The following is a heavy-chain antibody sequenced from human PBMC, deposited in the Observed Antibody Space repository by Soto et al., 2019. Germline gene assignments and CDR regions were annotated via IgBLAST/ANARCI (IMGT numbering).Heavy chain of an antibody. J-gene: IGHJ4*02. CDR2: ISSSGDHT. CDR3: AKLLRPGLQFFDF. D-gene: IGHD4-4*01. V-gene: IGHV3-23*01. Sequence: EVQLLESGGGLVQPGGSLRLSCAASGFTFSDYAMSWVRQAPGKGLDWVSAISSSGDHTFYADSVKGRFTISRDNSKNTLYPQVNSPGAEDPAVYYCAKLLRPGLQFFDFWGQGTLVTVSS. CDR1: GFTFSDYA.